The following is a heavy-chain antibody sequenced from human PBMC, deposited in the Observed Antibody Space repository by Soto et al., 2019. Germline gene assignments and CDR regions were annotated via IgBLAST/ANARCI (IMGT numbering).Heavy chain of an antibody. V-gene: IGHV4-59*11. J-gene: IGHJ5*02. CDR1: GVSITSHY. CDR2: TYFRGSA. CDR3: ARDLRSRGWFDP. Sequence: SETLSLTCDVSGVSITSHYWNWIRQSPGMGLEWIGSTYFRGSASYNPSLKSRVTISLDTSKDQLSLTLSAVTAADSAVYYCARDLRSRGWFDPWGPGILVTAPQ.